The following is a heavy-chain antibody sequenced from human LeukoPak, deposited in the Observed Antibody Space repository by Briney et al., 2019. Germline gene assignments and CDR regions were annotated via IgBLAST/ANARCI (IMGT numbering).Heavy chain of an antibody. CDR3: ATVGYYYESGILRYYFDY. CDR2: FDPEDGET. D-gene: IGHD3-22*01. V-gene: IGHV1-24*01. CDR1: GYTLTELS. J-gene: IGHJ4*02. Sequence: ASVKVSCKVSGYTLTELSMHWVRQAPGKGLEWMGGFDPEDGETIYAQKFQGRVTMTEDTSTGTAYMELSSLRSEDTAVYYCATVGYYYESGILRYYFDYWGQGTLVTVSS.